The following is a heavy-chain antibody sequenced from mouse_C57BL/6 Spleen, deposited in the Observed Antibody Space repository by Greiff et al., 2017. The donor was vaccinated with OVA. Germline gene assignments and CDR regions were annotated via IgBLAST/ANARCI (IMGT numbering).Heavy chain of an antibody. Sequence: VQLQQPGAELVMPGASVKLSCKASGYTFTSYWMHWVKQRPGQGLEWIGEIDPSDSYTNYNQKFKGKSTLTVDKSSSTAYMQLSSLTSEDSAVYYCATYYGSGYWYFDVWGTGTTVTVSS. CDR2: IDPSDSYT. D-gene: IGHD1-1*01. V-gene: IGHV1-69*01. CDR3: ATYYGSGYWYFDV. J-gene: IGHJ1*03. CDR1: GYTFTSYW.